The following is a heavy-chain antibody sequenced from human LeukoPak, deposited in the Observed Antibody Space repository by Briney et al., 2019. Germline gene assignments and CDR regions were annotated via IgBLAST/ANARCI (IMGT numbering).Heavy chain of an antibody. CDR1: GFSFSNSG. J-gene: IGHJ5*02. Sequence: GESLRLSCAASGFSFSNSGMHWVRQAPGKGLEWVAFIRYDGTENYYADSVKGRFSISRDTSKNTLYLQINSLRPEDSAVYYCAKFFWAGAQNGFAPWGRGTLVPVSS. V-gene: IGHV3-30*02. D-gene: IGHD3-3*01. CDR2: IRYDGTEN. CDR3: AKFFWAGAQNGFAP.